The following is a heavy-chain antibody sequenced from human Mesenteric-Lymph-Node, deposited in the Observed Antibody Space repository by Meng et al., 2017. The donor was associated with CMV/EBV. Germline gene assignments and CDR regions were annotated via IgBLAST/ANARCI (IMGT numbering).Heavy chain of an antibody. V-gene: IGHV3-30*02. J-gene: IGHJ4*02. CDR2: IRYDADDK. Sequence: GESLKISCAASGFGFSTYGMHWVRQAPGKGLEWLAFIRYDADDKSYADSVKGRFTISRDNAKNSLYLQMNSLRDGDTAVYYCARGNPAWPGYYYFGYWGQGTVVTVSS. CDR1: GFGFSTYG. D-gene: IGHD2-2*03. CDR3: ARGNPAWPGYYYFGY.